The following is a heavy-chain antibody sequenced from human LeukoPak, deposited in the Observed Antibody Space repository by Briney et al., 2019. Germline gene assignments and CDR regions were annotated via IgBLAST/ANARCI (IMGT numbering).Heavy chain of an antibody. CDR1: GFTFSSYG. D-gene: IGHD6-13*01. CDR2: IWYDGSNK. J-gene: IGHJ4*02. CDR3: AKRSIAAATFDY. V-gene: IGHV3-33*06. Sequence: PGVSLRLSCAASGFTFSSYGMHWVRQAPGKGLEWVAVIWYDGSNKYYADSVKGRFTISRDNSKNTLYLQMDSLRVEDTAVYYCAKRSIAAATFDYWGEGTLVTVSS.